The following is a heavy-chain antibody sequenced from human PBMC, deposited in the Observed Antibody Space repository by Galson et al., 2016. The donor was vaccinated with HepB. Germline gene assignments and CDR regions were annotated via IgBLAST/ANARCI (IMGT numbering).Heavy chain of an antibody. CDR3: ARVCSDWARRYCYYGLDV. CDR1: GYTFTNYY. D-gene: IGHD2-15*01. CDR2: INPSSGSS. J-gene: IGHJ6*02. Sequence: SVKVSCKASGYTFTNYYLHWVRQAPGQGLEWMGKINPSSGSSNYAQKFQGRLTMTRDVSTSSVYMELSSLRSDDTAIYSFARVCSDWARRYCYYGLDVWGQGTTVTVSS. V-gene: IGHV1-46*03.